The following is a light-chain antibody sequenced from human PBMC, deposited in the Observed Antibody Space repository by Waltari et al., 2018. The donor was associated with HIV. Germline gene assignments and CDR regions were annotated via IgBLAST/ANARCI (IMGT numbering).Light chain of an antibody. CDR3: YSTGSSGNHRV. CDR1: ALPKKY. CDR2: EDS. V-gene: IGLV3-10*01. J-gene: IGLJ3*02. Sequence: SYELTQPPSVSVSPGQTARITCSGDALPKKYAYWYQQKSGQAPVLVIYEDSKRPSGIPERFSDASSGTMATLTISGAQVEDEADYYCYSTGSSGNHRVFGGGTKLTVL.